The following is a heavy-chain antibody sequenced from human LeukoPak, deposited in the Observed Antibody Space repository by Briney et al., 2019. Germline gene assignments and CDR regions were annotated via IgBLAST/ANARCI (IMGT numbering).Heavy chain of an antibody. CDR3: ARGGGYSERFDY. V-gene: IGHV3-7*01. CDR1: GFIFSDSW. D-gene: IGHD1-26*01. J-gene: IGHJ4*02. Sequence: GGSLRLSCAASGFIFSDSWMTWVRQAPGKGLEWVATIKLDGTEKQYVASVRGRFTISRANAENSMFLRMESLRPEDTAVYYCARGGGYSERFDYWGQGTLVTVSS. CDR2: IKLDGTEK.